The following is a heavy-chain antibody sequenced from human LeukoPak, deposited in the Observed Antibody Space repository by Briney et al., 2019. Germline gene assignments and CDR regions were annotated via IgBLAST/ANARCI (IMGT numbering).Heavy chain of an antibody. Sequence: PGGSLRLSCTASGFTFSTYYMHWVRQAPGKGLEWVSRIKGDETSTSYAASVEGRFTISRDNAKNTVYLQMNSLSADDTAVYYCARDTSPGWFGPWGQGTLVTVSS. CDR2: IKGDETST. CDR1: GFTFSTYY. J-gene: IGHJ5*02. D-gene: IGHD3-3*01. V-gene: IGHV3-74*01. CDR3: ARDTSPGWFGP.